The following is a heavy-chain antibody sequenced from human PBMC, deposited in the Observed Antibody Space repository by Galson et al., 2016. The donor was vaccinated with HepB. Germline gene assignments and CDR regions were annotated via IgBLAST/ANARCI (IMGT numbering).Heavy chain of an antibody. V-gene: IGHV1-2*02. J-gene: IGHJ6*02. CDR2: MNPNSGDT. CDR3: ARTMIRGVITRGMDV. CDR1: GYTFTGHH. D-gene: IGHD3-10*01. Sequence: SVKVSCKASGYTFTGHHLPWVRQAPGQGLEWMGWMNPNSGDTKYAQKFQGRVSITRDTSISTAYMELRRLRSDDTAMDYCARTMIRGVITRGMDVWGQGTAVTVSS.